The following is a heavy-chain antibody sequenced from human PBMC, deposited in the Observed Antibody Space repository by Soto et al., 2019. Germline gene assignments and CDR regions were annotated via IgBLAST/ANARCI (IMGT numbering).Heavy chain of an antibody. CDR2: INHSGST. Sequence: SETLSLTCAVYGGSFSGYYWSWIRQPPGKGLEWIGEINHSGSTSYNPSLKIRVTISVDTSKNQFSLKLSSVTAADTAVYYCAREKTGIVVVPAARSEGAFDIWGQGTMVTVSS. V-gene: IGHV4-34*01. CDR3: AREKTGIVVVPAARSEGAFDI. J-gene: IGHJ3*02. D-gene: IGHD2-2*01. CDR1: GGSFSGYY.